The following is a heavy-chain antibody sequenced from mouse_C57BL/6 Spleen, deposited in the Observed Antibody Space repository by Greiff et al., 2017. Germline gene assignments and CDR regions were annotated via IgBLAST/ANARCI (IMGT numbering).Heavy chain of an antibody. CDR2: IYPGSGST. Sequence: QVQLQQPGAELVKPGASVKMSCKASGYTFTSYWITWVKQRPGQGLEWIGDIYPGSGSTNYNEKFKGKATLTVDTSSSTAYMQLSSLTSEDSAVYDSARSHYYGSSWAYWGQGTLVTVSA. V-gene: IGHV1-55*01. CDR1: GYTFTSYW. D-gene: IGHD1-1*01. CDR3: ARSHYYGSSWAY. J-gene: IGHJ3*01.